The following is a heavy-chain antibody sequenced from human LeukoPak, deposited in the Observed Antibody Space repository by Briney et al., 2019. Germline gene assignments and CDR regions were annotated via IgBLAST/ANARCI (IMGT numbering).Heavy chain of an antibody. V-gene: IGHV4-59*01. J-gene: IGHJ4*02. CDR3: ARVAYDSSGYPDY. CDR1: GGSISSYY. CDR2: IYYRGST. D-gene: IGHD3-22*01. Sequence: SETLSLTCTVSGGSISSYYWSWIRQPPGKGLEWIGYIYYRGSTNYNPSLKSRVTISVDTSKNQFSLKLSSVTAADTAVYYCARVAYDSSGYPDYWGQGTLVTVSS.